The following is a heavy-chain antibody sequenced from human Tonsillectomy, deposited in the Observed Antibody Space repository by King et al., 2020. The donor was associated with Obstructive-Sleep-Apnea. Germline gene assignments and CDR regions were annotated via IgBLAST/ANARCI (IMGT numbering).Heavy chain of an antibody. V-gene: IGHV3-23*04. J-gene: IGHJ2*01. D-gene: IGHD3-16*01. CDR1: GFTFSNYV. Sequence: VQLVESGGGLVQPGGSLRLSCAASGFTFSNYVMSWVRQAPGKGLEWVSGISGSGGSTYYADSVKGRFTISRDNSKNTLYLQMNSLRPEDTAVYYCAKDSELLGSWGDWYFDLWGRGTLVTVSS. CDR2: ISGSGGST. CDR3: AKDSELLGSWGDWYFDL.